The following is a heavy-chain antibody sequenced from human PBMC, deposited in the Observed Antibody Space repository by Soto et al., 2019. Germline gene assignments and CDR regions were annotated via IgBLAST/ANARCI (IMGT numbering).Heavy chain of an antibody. CDR2: ISYDGSNK. V-gene: IGHV3-30-3*01. CDR1: GFTFSSYA. D-gene: IGHD4-17*01. CDR3: AREDGDYVLSPLFDP. J-gene: IGHJ5*02. Sequence: VESGGGVVQPGRSLRLSCAASGFTFSSYAMHWVRQAPGKGLEWVAVISYDGSNKYYADSVKGRFTISRDNSKNTLYLQMNSLRAEDTAVYYCAREDGDYVLSPLFDPWGQGTLVTVSS.